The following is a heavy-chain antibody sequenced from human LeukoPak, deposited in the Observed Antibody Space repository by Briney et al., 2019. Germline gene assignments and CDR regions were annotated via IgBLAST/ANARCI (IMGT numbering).Heavy chain of an antibody. V-gene: IGHV3-23*01. CDR2: ISGSGGST. Sequence: GGSLRLSCAASGFTFSSYAMSWVRQAPGKGLEWVSAISGSGGSTYYADSVKGRFTISRDNSKNTLYLQMSSLRAEDTAVYYCAKNPLGYCSSTSCYFDYWGQGTLVTVSS. CDR3: AKNPLGYCSSTSCYFDY. CDR1: GFTFSSYA. D-gene: IGHD2-2*01. J-gene: IGHJ4*02.